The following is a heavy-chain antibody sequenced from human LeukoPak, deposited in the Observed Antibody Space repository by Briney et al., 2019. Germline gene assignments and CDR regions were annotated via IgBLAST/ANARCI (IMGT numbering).Heavy chain of an antibody. CDR3: ARGSGSGSYYLFDY. Sequence: SETLSLTCTISGGAISSYYWGWIRQPPGKGLEWLGYIYYSGSTNYNPSLKSRVTISVDTSKNQFSLKLSSVTAADTAVYYCARGSGSGSYYLFDYWGQGTLVTVSS. CDR2: IYYSGST. J-gene: IGHJ4*02. V-gene: IGHV4-59*01. D-gene: IGHD3-10*01. CDR1: GGAISSYY.